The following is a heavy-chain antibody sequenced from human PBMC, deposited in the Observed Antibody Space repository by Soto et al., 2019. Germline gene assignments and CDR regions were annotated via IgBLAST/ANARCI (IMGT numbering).Heavy chain of an antibody. CDR2: IYYSGST. CDR1: GGCISSYY. V-gene: IGHV4-59*01. CDR3: ARRYYSSRADYYYYCMDV. J-gene: IGHJ6*02. Sequence: WETLSLTCTVSGGCISSYYWSWIRHPPGKGLEWIGYIYYSGSTNYNPSLKSRVTISVDTSKNQFSLKLSSVTAADTAVYYCARRYYSSRADYYYYCMDVWGQGTTVT. D-gene: IGHD6-13*01.